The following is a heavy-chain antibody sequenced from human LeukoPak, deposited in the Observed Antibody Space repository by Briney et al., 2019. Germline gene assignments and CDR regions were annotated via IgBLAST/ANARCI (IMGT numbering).Heavy chain of an antibody. V-gene: IGHV3-48*01. D-gene: IGHD4-23*01. J-gene: IGHJ4*02. CDR2: ISSSSSTI. CDR1: RFTFSDYS. CDR3: ARGHGGNSDYFDY. Sequence: GGSLRLSCAASRFTFSDYSMNWVRQAPGKGLEWISYISSSSSTIYYADSVKGRFTISRDNAKNSLYLQMNSLRAEDTAVYYCARGHGGNSDYFDYWGQGTLVTVSS.